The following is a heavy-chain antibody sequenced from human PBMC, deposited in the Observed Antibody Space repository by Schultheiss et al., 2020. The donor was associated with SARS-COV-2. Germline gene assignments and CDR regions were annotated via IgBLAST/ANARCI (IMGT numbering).Heavy chain of an antibody. CDR3: ARCYGSGSYYNENWFDP. D-gene: IGHD3-10*01. J-gene: IGHJ5*02. Sequence: ASVKVSCKASGYTFTSYGISWVRQAPGQGLEWVAWISAYNGNTNYAQKFQGRVTMTTDTSTSTAYMELRSLRSDDTAVYYCARCYGSGSYYNENWFDPWGQGTLVTVSS. V-gene: IGHV1-18*01. CDR2: ISAYNGNT. CDR1: GYTFTSYG.